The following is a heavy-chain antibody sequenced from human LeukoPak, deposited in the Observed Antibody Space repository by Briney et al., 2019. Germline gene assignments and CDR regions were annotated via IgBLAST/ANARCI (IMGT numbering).Heavy chain of an antibody. CDR3: ARDFRSGRAAAGTLGY. CDR2: ISSSSSYI. Sequence: KPGGSLRLSCAASGFTFSSYSMNWVRQAPGKGLEWVSSISSSSSYIYYADSVKGRFTSSRDNAKNSLYLQMNSLRAEDTAVYYCARDFRSGRAAAGTLGYWGQGTLVTASS. J-gene: IGHJ4*02. V-gene: IGHV3-21*01. CDR1: GFTFSSYS. D-gene: IGHD6-13*01.